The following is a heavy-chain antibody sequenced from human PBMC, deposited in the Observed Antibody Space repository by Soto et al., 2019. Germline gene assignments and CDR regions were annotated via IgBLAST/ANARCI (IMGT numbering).Heavy chain of an antibody. J-gene: IGHJ4*02. V-gene: IGHV4-61*08. D-gene: IGHD6-13*01. Sequence: TSETQSLTCTVSGASVSSTGFYWSWIRLTPGKGLEWIGYIYYSGSTIYNPSLKSRVTISVDTSKNHFSLRLSSVTAADTAIYYCARINWNGSSWYYFDSWGLGTLVTVSS. CDR1: GASVSSTGFY. CDR3: ARINWNGSSWYYFDS. CDR2: IYYSGST.